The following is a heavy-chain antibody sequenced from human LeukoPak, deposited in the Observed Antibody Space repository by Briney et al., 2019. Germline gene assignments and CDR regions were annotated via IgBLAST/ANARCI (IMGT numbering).Heavy chain of an antibody. CDR2: MNPKSGGT. V-gene: IGHV1-2*02. J-gene: IGHJ4*02. CDR3: ARSPDILTGEKFDY. CDR1: GYTFTGYY. Sequence: GASVKVSCKASGYTFTGYYMHWVRQAPGQGLEWMGWMNPKSGGTNYAQKFEARVTMNRDTSISTAYMELSRLRFDDTAVYYCARSPDILTGEKFDYWAREPWSPSPQ. D-gene: IGHD3-9*01.